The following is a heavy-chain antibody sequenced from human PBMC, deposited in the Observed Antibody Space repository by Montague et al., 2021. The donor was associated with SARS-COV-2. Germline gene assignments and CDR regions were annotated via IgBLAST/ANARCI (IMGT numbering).Heavy chain of an antibody. D-gene: IGHD1-1*01. CDR1: GGSISSYY. CDR2: VHYTGST. V-gene: IGHV4-59*01. CDR3: ARAQNTCFIANCVNYFEV. Sequence: SETLSLTCAVSGGSISSYYWSWIRQSPGKGLEWIGYVHYTGSTKYNPSLKTRGTLSLDTPKTHCSLKLKSVTAADTAVYYCARAQNTCFIANCVNYFEVWGLGALVTVSS. J-gene: IGHJ4*02.